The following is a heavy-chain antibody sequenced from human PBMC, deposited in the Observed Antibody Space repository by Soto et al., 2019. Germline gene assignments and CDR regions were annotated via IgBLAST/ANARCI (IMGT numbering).Heavy chain of an antibody. CDR2: ISGSGGST. CDR1: GFTFSSYA. V-gene: IGHV3-23*01. J-gene: IGHJ6*03. CDR3: AKAVGYCSGGSCYPIPNYYYYYMDV. D-gene: IGHD2-15*01. Sequence: GGSLRLSCAASGFTFSSYAMSWVRQAPGKGLEWVSAISGSGGSTYYADSVKGRFTISRDNSKNTLYLQMNSLRAEDTAVYYCAKAVGYCSGGSCYPIPNYYYYYMDVWGKGTTVTVSS.